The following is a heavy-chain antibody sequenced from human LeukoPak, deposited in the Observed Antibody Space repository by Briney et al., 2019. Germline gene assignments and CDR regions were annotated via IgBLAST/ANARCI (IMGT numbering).Heavy chain of an antibody. J-gene: IGHJ4*02. CDR3: ARGYDYSNYGFDY. D-gene: IGHD4-4*01. CDR2: INPNSGGT. V-gene: IGHV1-2*02. Sequence: ASVKVSCKASGYTFTGYYMHWVRQAPGQGLEWMGWINPNSGGTNYAQKFQGRVTMTRDTSIGTAYMELSRLRSDDTAVYYCARGYDYSNYGFDYWGQGTLVTVSS. CDR1: GYTFTGYY.